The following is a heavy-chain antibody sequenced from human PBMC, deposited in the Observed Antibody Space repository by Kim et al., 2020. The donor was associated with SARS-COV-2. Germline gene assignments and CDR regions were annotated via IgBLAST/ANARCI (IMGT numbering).Heavy chain of an antibody. V-gene: IGHV3-23*01. Sequence: GGSLRLSCAASGFTFSSYAMSWVRQAPGKGLEWVSAISGSGGSTYYADSVKGRFTISRDNSKNTLYLQMNSLRAEDTAVYYCAKDLGYYYGSGGFDPWGQGTLVTVSS. CDR1: GFTFSSYA. J-gene: IGHJ5*02. D-gene: IGHD3-10*01. CDR2: ISGSGGST. CDR3: AKDLGYYYGSGGFDP.